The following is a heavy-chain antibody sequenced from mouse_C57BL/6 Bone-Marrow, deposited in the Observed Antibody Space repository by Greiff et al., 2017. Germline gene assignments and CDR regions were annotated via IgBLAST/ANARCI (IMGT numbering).Heavy chain of an antibody. CDR3: ARGGVAGY. D-gene: IGHD1-1*01. V-gene: IGHV5-4*03. CDR1: GFTFSSYA. Sequence: EVKVVESGGGLVKPGGSLKLSCAASGFTFSSYAMSWVRQTPEKRLEWVATISDGGSYTYYPDNVKGRFTNARDKAKNNLYLQMSHLKSEDTAMYYCARGGVAGYWGQGTTRTVSS. CDR2: ISDGGSYT. J-gene: IGHJ2*01.